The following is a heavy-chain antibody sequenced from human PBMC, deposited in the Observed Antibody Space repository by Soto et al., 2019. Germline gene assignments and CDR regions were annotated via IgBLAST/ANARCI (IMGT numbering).Heavy chain of an antibody. J-gene: IGHJ4*02. Sequence: QVQLEESGGGLVKPGGSLRLSCAASGFTFSAVYMSWIRQAPNKGLEYISYISSSGTSANHADSVKGRFTISRDNAKNSLYLQMNSLRAEDTAVYYCARDRGAVTGRYFDYWGQGALVTVSS. V-gene: IGHV3-11*05. CDR3: ARDRGAVTGRYFDY. CDR1: GFTFSAVY. D-gene: IGHD6-19*01. CDR2: ISSSGTSA.